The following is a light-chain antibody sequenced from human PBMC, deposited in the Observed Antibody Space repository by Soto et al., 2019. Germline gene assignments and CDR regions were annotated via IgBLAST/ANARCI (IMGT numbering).Light chain of an antibody. CDR1: SSDVGGYNY. CDR2: EVS. Sequence: QSALTQPPSAVGSPGQSVTISCTGTSSDVGGYNYVSWYQQHPGKAPKLMIYEVSKRPSGVPDRFSGSKSGTTASLTVAGPQAEDEANYYCTSYGASNTFFFFGPGTK. J-gene: IGLJ1*01. CDR3: TSYGASNTFFF. V-gene: IGLV2-8*01.